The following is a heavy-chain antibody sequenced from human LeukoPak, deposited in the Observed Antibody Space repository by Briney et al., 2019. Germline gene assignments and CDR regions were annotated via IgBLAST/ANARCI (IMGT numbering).Heavy chain of an antibody. CDR3: ASSRAPLRYFDWSQSLHAFDI. Sequence: GGSLRLSCAASGFTVSSNYMSWVRQAPGKGLEWVSVIYSGGSTYYADSVKGRFTISRDNSKNTLYLQMNSLRAEDTAVYYCASSRAPLRYFDWSQSLHAFDIWGQGTMVTVSS. J-gene: IGHJ3*02. CDR1: GFTVSSNY. CDR2: IYSGGST. V-gene: IGHV3-53*01. D-gene: IGHD3-9*01.